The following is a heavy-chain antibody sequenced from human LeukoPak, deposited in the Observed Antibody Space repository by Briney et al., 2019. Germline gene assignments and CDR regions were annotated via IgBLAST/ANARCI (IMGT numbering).Heavy chain of an antibody. Sequence: SETLSLTCAVYGGSFSGYYWSWIRQPPGKGLEWIGEINHSGSTNYNPSLKSRVTISVDTSKNQFSLKLSSVTAADTAVYYCARDPGYDILTGYYIGPYFDYWGQGTLVTVSS. CDR3: ARDPGYDILTGYYIGPYFDY. CDR2: INHSGST. V-gene: IGHV4-34*01. CDR1: GGSFSGYY. D-gene: IGHD3-9*01. J-gene: IGHJ4*02.